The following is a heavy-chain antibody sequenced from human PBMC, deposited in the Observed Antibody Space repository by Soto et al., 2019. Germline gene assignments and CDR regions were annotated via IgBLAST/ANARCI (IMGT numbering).Heavy chain of an antibody. CDR1: GYTFTSYD. Sequence: GASVKVSCKASGYTFTSYDINWVRQATGQGLEWMGWMNPNSGNTGYAQEFQGRVTMTRNTSTSTAYMELSSLRSEDTAVYYCARARDSGSYYRRAFDIWGQGTMVTVSS. CDR2: MNPNSGNT. CDR3: ARARDSGSYYRRAFDI. V-gene: IGHV1-8*01. D-gene: IGHD1-26*01. J-gene: IGHJ3*02.